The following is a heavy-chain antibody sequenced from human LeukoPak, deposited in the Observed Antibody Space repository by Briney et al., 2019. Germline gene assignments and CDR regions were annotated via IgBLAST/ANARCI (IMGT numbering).Heavy chain of an antibody. CDR2: INPKTGDT. V-gene: IGHV1-2*02. D-gene: IGHD2-2*02. CDR1: GYTFTGYY. CDR3: ARGLLYSPMDV. J-gene: IGHJ6*02. Sequence: ASVKVPCKASGYTFTGYYMYWVRQAPGQGLEWMGWINPKTGDTKYAQKFQGRVTMTRDTSISTAYLELSRLTSDDTAVYYCARGLLYSPMDVWGQGTTVTVSS.